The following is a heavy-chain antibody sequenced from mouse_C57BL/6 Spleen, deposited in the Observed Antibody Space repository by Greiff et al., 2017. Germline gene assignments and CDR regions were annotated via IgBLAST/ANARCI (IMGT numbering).Heavy chain of an antibody. CDR3: ARSDSSGYGYYFDD. Sequence: VQLQQSGPELVKPGASVKISCKASGYAFSSSWMNWVKQRPGKGLEWIGRIYPGDGDTNYNGKFKGKATLTADKSSSTAYMQLSSLTSEDSAVYFCARSDSSGYGYYFDDWGQGTTLTVSS. CDR1: GYAFSSSW. V-gene: IGHV1-82*01. D-gene: IGHD3-2*02. CDR2: IYPGDGDT. J-gene: IGHJ2*01.